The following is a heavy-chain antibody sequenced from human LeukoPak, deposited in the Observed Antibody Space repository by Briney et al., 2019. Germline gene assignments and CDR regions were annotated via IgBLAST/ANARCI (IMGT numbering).Heavy chain of an antibody. V-gene: IGHV3-9*01. J-gene: IGHJ4*02. CDR2: ISWNSGSI. CDR3: AKSADLLRFLEWLPEYYFDY. D-gene: IGHD3-3*01. CDR1: GFTFDDYA. Sequence: GGSLRLSCAASGFTFDDYAMHWVRQAPGNGLEWVSGISWNSGSIGYADSVKGRFTISRDNAKNSLYLQMNSLRAEDTALYYCAKSADLLRFLEWLPEYYFDYWGQGTLVTVSS.